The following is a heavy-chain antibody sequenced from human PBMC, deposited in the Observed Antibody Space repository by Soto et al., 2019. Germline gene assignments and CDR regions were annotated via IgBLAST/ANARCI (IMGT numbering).Heavy chain of an antibody. CDR1: GGSVTLTSYY. CDR3: ASDYSGYSADPEYYGVEV. CDR2: VYYGGST. J-gene: IGHJ6*02. Sequence: SETLSLTCSVSGGSVTLTSYYWGWIRQPPGKGLEWIGNVYYGGSTNYNPSLKSRVTISVDTSKNQFSLSLKSVTAADTAVYYCASDYSGYSADPEYYGVEVWGQGTTVPVSS. V-gene: IGHV4-39*01. D-gene: IGHD3-22*01.